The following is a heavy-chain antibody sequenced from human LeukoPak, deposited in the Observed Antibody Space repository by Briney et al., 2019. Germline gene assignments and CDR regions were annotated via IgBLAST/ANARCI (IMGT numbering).Heavy chain of an antibody. Sequence: PGGSLRLSCAASRFTFSSYSMNWVRQAPGKGLEWVSSISSSSSYIYYADSVKGRFTISRDNAKNSLYLQMNSLRAEDTAVYYCARDSPETYTVTTDWGQGTLVTVSS. CDR1: RFTFSSYS. J-gene: IGHJ4*02. D-gene: IGHD4-11*01. CDR2: ISSSSSYI. V-gene: IGHV3-21*01. CDR3: ARDSPETYTVTTD.